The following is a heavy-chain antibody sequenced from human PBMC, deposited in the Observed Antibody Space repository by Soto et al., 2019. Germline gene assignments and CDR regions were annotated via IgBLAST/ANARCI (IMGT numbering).Heavy chain of an antibody. D-gene: IGHD4-4*01. J-gene: IGHJ5*02. CDR2: INPNSGGT. Sequence: ASVKVSCKASGYTFTGYYMHWVRQAPGQGLEWMGWINPNSGGTNYAQKFQGWVTMTRDTSIGTAYMELSRLRSDDTAVYYCARGSYDYSNNNWFDPWGQGTLVTVSS. V-gene: IGHV1-2*04. CDR3: ARGSYDYSNNNWFDP. CDR1: GYTFTGYY.